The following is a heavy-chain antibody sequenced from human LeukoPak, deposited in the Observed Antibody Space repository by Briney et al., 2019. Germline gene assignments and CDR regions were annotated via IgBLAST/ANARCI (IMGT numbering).Heavy chain of an antibody. CDR3: ARDHQGSSGWYGLFDY. V-gene: IGHV4-59*12. Sequence: SETLSLTCTVSGGSISSYYWSWIRQPPGKGLEWIGYIYYSGTTNYNPSLKSRVTMSVDTSKNQFSLKLSSVTAADTAVYYCARDHQGSSGWYGLFDYWGQGTLVTVSS. CDR2: IYYSGTT. CDR1: GGSISSYY. J-gene: IGHJ4*02. D-gene: IGHD6-19*01.